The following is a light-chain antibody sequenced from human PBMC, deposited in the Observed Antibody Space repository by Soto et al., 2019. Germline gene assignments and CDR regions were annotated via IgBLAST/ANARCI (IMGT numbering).Light chain of an antibody. Sequence: NFMLTQPHSVSESPGKTVIISCTRSSGSIASNYVQWYQQRPGSSPTTVIYEDNQRPSGVPDRFSGSIDSSSNSASLTISGRETEDEADYYCQSYDATNQVFGGGTKVTVL. CDR3: QSYDATNQV. J-gene: IGLJ3*02. CDR2: EDN. CDR1: SGSIASNY. V-gene: IGLV6-57*01.